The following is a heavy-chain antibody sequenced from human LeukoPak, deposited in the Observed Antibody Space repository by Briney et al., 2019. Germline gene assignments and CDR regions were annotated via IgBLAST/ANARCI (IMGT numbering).Heavy chain of an antibody. CDR1: GFTFSSYA. V-gene: IGHV3-30*04. CDR2: ISYDGSNK. D-gene: IGHD1-26*01. Sequence: GGSLRLSCAASGFTFSSYAMHWVRQAPGKGLEWVAVISYDGSNKYYADSVKGRFTISRDNSKNTLYLQMNSLRAEDTAVYYCAKVGGSYASAFDYWGQGTLVTVSS. CDR3: AKVGGSYASAFDY. J-gene: IGHJ4*02.